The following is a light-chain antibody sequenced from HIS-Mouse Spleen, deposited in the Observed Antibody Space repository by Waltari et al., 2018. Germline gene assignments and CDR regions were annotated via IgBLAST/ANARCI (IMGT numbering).Light chain of an antibody. V-gene: IGLV2-23*01. Sequence: QSALTQPASVSGSPVQSITISCPGTSSDVGSYNLVSWYHQHPGKAPKLMIYEGSKRPSGVSNRFSGSKSGNTASLTISGLQAEDEADYYCCSYAGSSTWVFGGGTKLTVL. CDR2: EGS. CDR1: SSDVGSYNL. CDR3: CSYAGSSTWV. J-gene: IGLJ3*02.